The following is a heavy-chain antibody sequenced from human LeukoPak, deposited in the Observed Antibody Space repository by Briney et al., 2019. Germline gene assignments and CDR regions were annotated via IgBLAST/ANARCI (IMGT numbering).Heavy chain of an antibody. D-gene: IGHD7-27*01. J-gene: IGHJ3*02. CDR1: GYSISGGYY. Sequence: PSETLSLTXTVSGYSISGGYYWGWFRQPPGGGLEWIGSIYHSGSTYYNPSLKSRVTISVDTSKNQFSLRLSSVTAADTAVYYCARPGPWVIMLTGDRRYDAFDIWGQGTMVTVSS. CDR2: IYHSGST. CDR3: ARPGPWVIMLTGDRRYDAFDI. V-gene: IGHV4-38-2*02.